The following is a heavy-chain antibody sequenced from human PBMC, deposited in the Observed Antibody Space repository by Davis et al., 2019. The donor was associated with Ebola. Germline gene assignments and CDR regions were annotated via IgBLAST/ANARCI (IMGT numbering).Heavy chain of an antibody. CDR1: GGSFSGYY. CDR3: ANLRDGYNTD. CDR2: INHSGST. Sequence: SETLSLTCAVYGGSFSGYYWSWIRQPPGKGLEWIGEINHSGSTNYNPSLKSRVTISVDTSKNQFSLKLSSVTAADTAVYYCANLRDGYNTDWGQGTLVIVSS. V-gene: IGHV4-34*01. J-gene: IGHJ4*02. D-gene: IGHD5-24*01.